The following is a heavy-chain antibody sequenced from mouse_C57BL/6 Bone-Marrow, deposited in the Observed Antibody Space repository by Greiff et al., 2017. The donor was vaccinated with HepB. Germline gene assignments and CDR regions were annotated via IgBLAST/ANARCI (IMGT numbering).Heavy chain of an antibody. Sequence: QVQLQQSGAELVRPGASVKLSCKASGYTFTDYYINWVKQRPGQGLEWIARIYPGSGNTYYNEKFKGKATLTAEKSSSTAYMQLSSLTSEDSAVYFCARRELRAMDYWGQGTSVTVSS. CDR2: IYPGSGNT. CDR3: ARRELRAMDY. D-gene: IGHD1-1*01. CDR1: GYTFTDYY. J-gene: IGHJ4*01. V-gene: IGHV1-76*01.